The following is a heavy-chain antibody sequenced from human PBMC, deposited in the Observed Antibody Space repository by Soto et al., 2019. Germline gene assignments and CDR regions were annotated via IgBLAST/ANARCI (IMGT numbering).Heavy chain of an antibody. V-gene: IGHV4-34*01. CDR3: ATLIVGATTIYYYGMDV. Sequence: SGTLSLTCAVYGGPFSGYYWSWIRQPPGKGLEWIGEINHSGSTNYNPSLKSRVTISVDTSKNQFSLKLSSVTAADTAVYYCATLIVGATTIYYYGMDVWGQGTTVTVSS. J-gene: IGHJ6*02. CDR1: GGPFSGYY. D-gene: IGHD1-26*01. CDR2: INHSGST.